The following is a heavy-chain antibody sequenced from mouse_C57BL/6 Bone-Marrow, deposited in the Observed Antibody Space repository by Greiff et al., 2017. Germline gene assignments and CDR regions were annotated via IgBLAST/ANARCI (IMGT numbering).Heavy chain of an antibody. V-gene: IGHV2-2*01. D-gene: IGHD2-4*01. CDR1: GFSLTSYG. CDR3: ASGLRPYWYFDV. J-gene: IGHJ1*03. CDR2: IWSGGST. Sequence: QVQLQQSGPGLVQPSQSLSITCTVSGFSLTSYGVHWVRQSPGKGLEWLGVIWSGGSTDYNAAFISRLSISKDNSKSQVFFKMNSLQADDTAIYYCASGLRPYWYFDVWVTGTTVTVSS.